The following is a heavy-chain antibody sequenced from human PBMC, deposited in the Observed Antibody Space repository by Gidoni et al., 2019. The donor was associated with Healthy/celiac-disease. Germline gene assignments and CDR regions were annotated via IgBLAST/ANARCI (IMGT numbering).Heavy chain of an antibody. V-gene: IGHV3-21*01. Sequence: VQLVESGGGLVKPGASLRLSCSAPGFTFRSYSMNWVRQAPGKGLEWVSSISSSSSYIYYADSVKGRFTISRDNAKNSLYLQMNSLRAEDTAVYYCAREDDYSNYVTFDYWGQGTLVTVSS. J-gene: IGHJ4*02. CDR3: AREDDYSNYVTFDY. CDR2: ISSSSSYI. D-gene: IGHD4-4*01. CDR1: GFTFRSYS.